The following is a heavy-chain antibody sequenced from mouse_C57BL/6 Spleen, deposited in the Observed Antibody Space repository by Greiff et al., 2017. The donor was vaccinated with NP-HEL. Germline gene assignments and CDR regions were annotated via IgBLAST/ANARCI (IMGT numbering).Heavy chain of an antibody. CDR1: GYTFTSYW. V-gene: IGHV1-50*01. CDR3: ARETTVVATRAMDY. Sequence: VQLQQSGAELVKPGASVKLSCKASGYTFTSYWMQWVKQRPGQGLEWIGEIDPSDSYTNYNQKFKGKATLTVDTSSSTAYMQLSSLTSEDSAVYYGARETTVVATRAMDYWGQGTSVTVSS. J-gene: IGHJ4*01. D-gene: IGHD1-1*01. CDR2: IDPSDSYT.